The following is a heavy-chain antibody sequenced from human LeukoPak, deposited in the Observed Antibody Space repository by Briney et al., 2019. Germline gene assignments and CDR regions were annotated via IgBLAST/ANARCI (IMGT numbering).Heavy chain of an antibody. Sequence: SEPLSLTCAVYGGSFSGYYWSWIRQPPGKGLEWIGEINHSGSTNYNPSLKSRVTISVDTSKNQFSLKLSSVTAADTAVYYCARGKSIAVAGDFDIWGQGTMVTVSS. CDR1: GGSFSGYY. J-gene: IGHJ3*02. CDR3: ARGKSIAVAGDFDI. CDR2: INHSGST. D-gene: IGHD6-19*01. V-gene: IGHV4-34*01.